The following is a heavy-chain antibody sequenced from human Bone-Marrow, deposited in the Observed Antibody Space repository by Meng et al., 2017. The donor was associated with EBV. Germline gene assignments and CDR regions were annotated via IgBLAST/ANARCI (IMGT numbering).Heavy chain of an antibody. CDR3: ARDGSGSYGTWFDP. V-gene: IGHV3-66*01. CDR2: IYSGGST. Sequence: EVQLVESGGGWVQPGGSLRLPCAASGFTFSSHAMSWVRQAPGKGLEWVSDIYSGGSTYYADSVKGRFTISRDNSKNTLYLQMNSLRAEDTAVYYCARDGSGSYGTWFDPWGQGTLVTVSS. CDR1: GFTFSSHA. D-gene: IGHD3-10*01. J-gene: IGHJ5*02.